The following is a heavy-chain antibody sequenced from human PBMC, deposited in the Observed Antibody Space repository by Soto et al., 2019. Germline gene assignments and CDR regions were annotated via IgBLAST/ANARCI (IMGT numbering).Heavy chain of an antibody. CDR1: GVSFNNNG. CDR2: VSPPFRTS. V-gene: IGHV1-69*01. CDR3: ARVLYYGSGSYSPYGMDV. D-gene: IGHD3-10*01. J-gene: IGHJ6*02. Sequence: QVQLVQSGAEVKKPGSSVKVSCKTSGVSFNNNGIGWVRQAPGHGLEWMGGVSPPFRTSNYARKFQGRISITADASTGTVNMELSSLTSEDTAQYYCARVLYYGSGSYSPYGMDVWGQVTTFTVSS.